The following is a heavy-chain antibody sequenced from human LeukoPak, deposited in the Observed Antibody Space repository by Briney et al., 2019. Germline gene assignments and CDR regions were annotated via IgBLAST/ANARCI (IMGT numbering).Heavy chain of an antibody. Sequence: SETLSPTCTVSGGSISSYYWSWIRQPAGKGLEWIGRIYTSGSTNYNPSLKSRVTMSVDTSKNQFSLKLTSVTAADTAVYYCARHVGTISMVRGVSGRDYWGRGTLVTVSS. CDR2: IYTSGST. J-gene: IGHJ4*02. V-gene: IGHV4-4*07. CDR1: GGSISSYY. D-gene: IGHD3-10*01. CDR3: ARHVGTISMVRGVSGRDY.